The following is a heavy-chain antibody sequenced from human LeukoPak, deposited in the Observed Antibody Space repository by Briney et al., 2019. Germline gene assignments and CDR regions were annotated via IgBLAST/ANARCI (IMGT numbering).Heavy chain of an antibody. Sequence: PGGSLRLSCAASGFTSGNHWMSWVRPAPGKGLEWVANINQDGSEKYYVDSVKGRFTISRDNAKNSLYLQMNSLRAEDTAVYYCGRAYGAGSCDYWGQGTLVTVSS. J-gene: IGHJ4*02. D-gene: IGHD3-10*01. CDR3: GRAYGAGSCDY. CDR2: INQDGSEK. V-gene: IGHV3-7*01. CDR1: GFTSGNHW.